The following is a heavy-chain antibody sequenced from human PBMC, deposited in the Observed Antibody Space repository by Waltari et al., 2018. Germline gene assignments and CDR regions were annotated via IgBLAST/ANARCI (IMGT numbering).Heavy chain of an antibody. CDR1: GYTFTGYS. J-gene: IGHJ4*02. CDR2: INPNSGGT. V-gene: IGHV1-2*06. CDR3: ASTNYYDSSGYYSLPDY. D-gene: IGHD3-22*01. Sequence: QVQLVQSGAEVKKPGASVKVSCKASGYTFTGYSMHWVRQAPDQGLEWMGRINPNSGGTNYAQKFQGRVTMTRDTSISTAYMELSRLRSDDTAVYYCASTNYYDSSGYYSLPDYWGQGTLVTVSS.